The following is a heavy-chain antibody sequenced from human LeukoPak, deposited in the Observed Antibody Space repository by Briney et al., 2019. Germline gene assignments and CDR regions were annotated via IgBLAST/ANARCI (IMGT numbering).Heavy chain of an antibody. J-gene: IGHJ5*02. D-gene: IGHD2-2*01. Sequence: PGGSLRLSCAASGFTFSNYAMSWVRQAPGKGLEWVSAISGSGDNTYYADSAKGRFTISRDNSKKTLSLQMNSLRAEDTAVYYCAKDVYIVVVPAATFDPWGQGTLVTVSS. CDR2: ISGSGDNT. V-gene: IGHV3-23*01. CDR1: GFTFSNYA. CDR3: AKDVYIVVVPAATFDP.